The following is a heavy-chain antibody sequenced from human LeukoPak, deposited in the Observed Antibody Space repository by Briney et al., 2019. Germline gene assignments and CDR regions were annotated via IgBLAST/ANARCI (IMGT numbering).Heavy chain of an antibody. V-gene: IGHV3-7*01. Sequence: GGSLRLSCAASGFTFISYWMSWVRQAPGKGLEWVANIKQDGSEKYYVDSVKGRFTISRDNAKNSLYLQMNSLRAEDTAVYYCARDSSGTVVVIPYYFDYWGQGTLVTVSS. CDR1: GFTFISYW. CDR2: IKQDGSEK. J-gene: IGHJ4*02. D-gene: IGHD3-22*01. CDR3: ARDSSGTVVVIPYYFDY.